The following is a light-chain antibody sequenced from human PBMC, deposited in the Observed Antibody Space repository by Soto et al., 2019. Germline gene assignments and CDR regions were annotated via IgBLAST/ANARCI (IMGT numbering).Light chain of an antibody. J-gene: IGKJ1*01. CDR2: GAS. CDR1: QSVSNNY. V-gene: IGKV3-20*01. CDR3: QQYGTSPT. Sequence: EIVLTQSPATLSLSPGERATLSCRASQSVSNNYLAWYQQKPGQAPRRLIFGASGRATGIPDRFSGSGSGTDFILTISRLEPEHFAVYYCQQYGTSPTFGQGTKVEIK.